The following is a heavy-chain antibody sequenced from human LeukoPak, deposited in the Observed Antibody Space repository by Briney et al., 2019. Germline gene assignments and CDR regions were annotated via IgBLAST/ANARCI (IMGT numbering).Heavy chain of an antibody. CDR1: GFTFSSYA. J-gene: IGHJ4*02. CDR3: ARDLILGDY. D-gene: IGHD7-27*01. CDR2: ISYDGSNK. V-gene: IGHV3-30*04. Sequence: QPWGSLRLSCAASGFTFSSYAMRWVRQAPGKGLEWVAVISYDGSNKYYADSVKGRFTISRGNSKNTLYLQMNSLRTEDTALYYCARDLILGDYWGQGTLVTLSS.